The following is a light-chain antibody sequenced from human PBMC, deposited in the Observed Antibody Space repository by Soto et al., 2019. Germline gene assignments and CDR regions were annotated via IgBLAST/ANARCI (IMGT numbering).Light chain of an antibody. CDR2: GAS. CDR1: QSISSW. CDR3: QQSFSTPRT. J-gene: IGKJ1*01. Sequence: DIQMTQSPSTLSASVGDRVTITCRASQSISSWLAWYQQKPGKAPNLLIYGASTLQSGVPSGFSGSGSGTDFTLTISSLQPEDFATYYCQQSFSTPRTFGQGTKVDIK. V-gene: IGKV1-39*01.